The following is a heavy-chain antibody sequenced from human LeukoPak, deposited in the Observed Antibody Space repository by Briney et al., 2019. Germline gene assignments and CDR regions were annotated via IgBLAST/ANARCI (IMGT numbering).Heavy chain of an antibody. J-gene: IGHJ4*02. CDR3: ARGSGWYLVY. V-gene: IGHV3-30-3*01. CDR1: GFTFSNYA. Sequence: GRSLRLSCAATGFTFSNYAIHWGRQAPGKGLEWVAFISDDGSRQHYADSVKGRFTISRDNSKNTLYLQMNSLRAEDTAVYYCARGSGWYLVYWGQGTLVSVSS. CDR2: ISDDGSRQ. D-gene: IGHD6-19*01.